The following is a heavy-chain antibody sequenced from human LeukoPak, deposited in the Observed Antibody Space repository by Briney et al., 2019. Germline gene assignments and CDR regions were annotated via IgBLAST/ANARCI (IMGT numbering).Heavy chain of an antibody. V-gene: IGHV3-21*01. CDR2: ISSSTSYI. CDR1: GFTFSSYS. D-gene: IGHD2-15*01. Sequence: PGRSLRLSCAASGFTFSSYSMNCVRQAPGKGLEWVSSISSSTSYIYYADSVKGRFTISRDNAKNSLYLQMNSLRAEDTAVYYCARDEGYCSGGSCYSDATHYWGQGTLVTVSS. CDR3: ARDEGYCSGGSCYSDATHY. J-gene: IGHJ4*02.